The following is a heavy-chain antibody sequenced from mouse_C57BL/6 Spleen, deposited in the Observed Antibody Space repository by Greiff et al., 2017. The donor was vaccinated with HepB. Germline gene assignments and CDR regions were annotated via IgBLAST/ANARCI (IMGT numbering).Heavy chain of an antibody. Sequence: EVKLQESGPGLVKPSQSLSLTCSVTGYSITSGYYWNWIRQFPGNKLEWMGYISYDGSNNYNPSLKNRISITRDTSKNQFFLKLNSVTTEDTATYYCARDRDYDYDGGYYFDYWGQGTTLTVSS. V-gene: IGHV3-6*01. CDR3: ARDRDYDYDGGYYFDY. CDR2: ISYDGSN. J-gene: IGHJ2*01. D-gene: IGHD2-4*01. CDR1: GYSITSGYY.